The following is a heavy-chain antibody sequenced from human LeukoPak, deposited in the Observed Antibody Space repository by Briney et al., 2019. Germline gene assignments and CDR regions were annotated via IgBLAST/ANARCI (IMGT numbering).Heavy chain of an antibody. CDR1: GGSISSYY. Sequence: SETLSLTCTVSGGSISSYYWSWIRQPAGKGLEWIGRIYTSGSITYNPSLKSRLTISVDTSKNQFSLKLSSVTAADTAVYYCARETSQKGAHYMDVWGKGTTVTISS. V-gene: IGHV4-4*07. D-gene: IGHD3-16*01. J-gene: IGHJ6*03. CDR3: ARETSQKGAHYMDV. CDR2: IYTSGSI.